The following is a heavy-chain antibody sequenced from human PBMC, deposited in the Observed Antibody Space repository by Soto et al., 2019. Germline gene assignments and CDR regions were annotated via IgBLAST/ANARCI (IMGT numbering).Heavy chain of an antibody. V-gene: IGHV4-34*01. CDR2: INHSGSP. CDR1: GGSFSGYY. Sequence: SETLSLTCAVYGGSFSGYYWSWLRQPPGKGLEWIGEINHSGSPNYNPSLKSRATISVDTSKNQFSLKMTSVTAADTAVYYCATANWSHHYFDPWGQGTLVTVSS. D-gene: IGHD1-1*01. CDR3: ATANWSHHYFDP. J-gene: IGHJ5*02.